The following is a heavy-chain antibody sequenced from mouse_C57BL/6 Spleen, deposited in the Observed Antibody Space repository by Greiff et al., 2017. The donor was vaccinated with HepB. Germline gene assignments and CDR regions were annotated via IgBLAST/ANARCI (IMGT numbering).Heavy chain of an antibody. J-gene: IGHJ4*01. V-gene: IGHV10-1*01. CDR1: GFSFNTYA. Sequence: EVQLVESGGGLVQPKGSLKLSCAASGFSFNTYAMNWVRQAPGKGLEWVARIRSKSNNYATYYADSVKDRFTISRDDSESMLYLQMNNLKTEDTATYYIVRHWSNDDYAMDYWGQGTSVTGSS. CDR2: IRSKSNNYAT. D-gene: IGHD2-12*01. CDR3: VRHWSNDDYAMDY.